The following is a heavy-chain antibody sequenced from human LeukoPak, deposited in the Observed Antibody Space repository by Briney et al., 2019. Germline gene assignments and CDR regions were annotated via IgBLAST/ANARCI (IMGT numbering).Heavy chain of an antibody. Sequence: GGSLTLSCKDSGFTFRSYEMNWVRQAPGKGLEWIAYLSSSGSAFSYADSVKGRFTIARDNAKNSVYLEMNSLRADDTAVYYCARSARLMKGVVEVTALDDWGQGTLVTVSS. J-gene: IGHJ4*02. D-gene: IGHD3-3*01. V-gene: IGHV3-48*03. CDR2: LSSSGSAF. CDR3: ARSARLMKGVVEVTALDD. CDR1: GFTFRSYE.